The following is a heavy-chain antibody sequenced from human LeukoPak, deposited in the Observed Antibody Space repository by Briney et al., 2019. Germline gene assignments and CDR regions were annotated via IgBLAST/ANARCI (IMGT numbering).Heavy chain of an antibody. V-gene: IGHV1-46*01. J-gene: IGHJ4*02. CDR1: GYTFTSYY. Sequence: GASVKVSCKASGYTFTSYYMHWVRQAPGQGLEWMGIINPSGGSTSYAQKFQGRVTMTRDMSTSTVYMELSSLRSEDTAVYYCARGANYVWGSYRSACDYWGQGTLVTVSS. D-gene: IGHD3-16*02. CDR2: INPSGGST. CDR3: ARGANYVWGSYRSACDY.